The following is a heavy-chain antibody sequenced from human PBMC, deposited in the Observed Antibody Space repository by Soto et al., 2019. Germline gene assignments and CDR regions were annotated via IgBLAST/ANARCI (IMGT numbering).Heavy chain of an antibody. J-gene: IGHJ4*02. V-gene: IGHV4-59*01. CDR3: ARDHPHSYGVYYFDY. CDR2: IYSSGST. D-gene: IGHD5-18*01. Sequence: WETLSLTCTVSGGSISNYYWNWIRQSPGKGLEWIGYIYSSGSTHYNPSLQNRVTISIDTSKNQVSLKVNSVTAADTAVYYCARDHPHSYGVYYFDYWGQGTPVTVS. CDR1: GGSISNYY.